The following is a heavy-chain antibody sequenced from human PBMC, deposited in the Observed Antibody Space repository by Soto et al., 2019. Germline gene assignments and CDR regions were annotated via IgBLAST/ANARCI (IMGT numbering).Heavy chain of an antibody. D-gene: IGHD6-19*01. CDR3: VKDGSSGWPYFDDMDV. CDR1: GFTFSSYG. Sequence: GSLRLSCAASGFTFSSYGMHWVRQAPGKGLEWVAVILYDGSKKYYADSVKGRFTISRDNSKNTLYLQMSSLRAEDTALYYCVKDGSSGWPYFDDMDVWGQGPTVPVSS. CDR2: ILYDGSKK. J-gene: IGHJ6*02. V-gene: IGHV3-30*18.